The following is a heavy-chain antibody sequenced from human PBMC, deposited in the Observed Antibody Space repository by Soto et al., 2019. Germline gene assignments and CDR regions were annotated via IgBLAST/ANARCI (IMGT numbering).Heavy chain of an antibody. Sequence: QVQLVESGGGLVKPGGSLRLSCAASGFTFSGYNMSWIRQAPGKGLEWVSYITSSDSNTFDAESVKGRFTISRDNTMNLLYLQMKSLSAQDTAVYYCARRGTISSAHHFDHWGQGTRVTVSS. D-gene: IGHD6-6*01. J-gene: IGHJ4*02. CDR2: ITSSDSNT. CDR3: ARRGTISSAHHFDH. V-gene: IGHV3-11*01. CDR1: GFTFSGYN.